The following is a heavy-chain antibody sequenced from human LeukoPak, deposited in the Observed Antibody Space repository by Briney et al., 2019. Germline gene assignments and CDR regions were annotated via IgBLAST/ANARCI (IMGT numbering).Heavy chain of an antibody. CDR2: ISAYNGNT. CDR3: ARDQGGSGSYFLYYYYGMDV. D-gene: IGHD3-10*01. CDR1: GYTFTSYA. J-gene: IGHJ6*02. Sequence: ASVKVSCKASGYTFTSYAMHWVRQAPGQRLEWMGWISAYNGNTNYAQKLQGRVTMTTDTSTSTAYMELRSLRSDDTAVYYCARDQGGSGSYFLYYYYGMDVWGQGTTVTVSS. V-gene: IGHV1-18*01.